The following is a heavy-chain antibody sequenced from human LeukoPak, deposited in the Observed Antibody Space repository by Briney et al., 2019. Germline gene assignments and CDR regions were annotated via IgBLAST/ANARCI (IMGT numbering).Heavy chain of an antibody. V-gene: IGHV4-30-2*01. D-gene: IGHD6-19*01. CDR2: IYHSGST. J-gene: IGHJ4*02. Sequence: PSETLSLTCAVSGGSISSGGYSWSWIRQPPGKGLEWIGYIYHSGSTYYNPSLKSRVTISVDTSKNQFSLKLSSVTAADTAVYYCARGSSWRGLDYWGQGTLVTVSS. CDR3: ARGSSWRGLDY. CDR1: GGSISSGGYS.